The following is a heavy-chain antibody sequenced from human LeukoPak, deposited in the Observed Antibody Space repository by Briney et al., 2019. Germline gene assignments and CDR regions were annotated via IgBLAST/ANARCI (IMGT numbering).Heavy chain of an antibody. CDR3: ARGQGTVTTH. Sequence: SETLSLTCAVYGGSFSGYYWSWIRQPPGKGLEWIGEINHSGSANYNTSLMSRFTISLDTSKNHFSLNLSSVTAADTAVYYCARGQGTVTTHWGQGTLVTVSS. V-gene: IGHV4-34*01. CDR1: GGSFSGYY. J-gene: IGHJ4*02. D-gene: IGHD4-11*01. CDR2: INHSGSA.